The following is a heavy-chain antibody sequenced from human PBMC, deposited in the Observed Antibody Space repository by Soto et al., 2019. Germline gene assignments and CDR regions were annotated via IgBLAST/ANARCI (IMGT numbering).Heavy chain of an antibody. J-gene: IGHJ6*02. CDR1: GGSISSSNW. Sequence: PSETLSLTCAVSGGSISSSNWWSWVRQPPGKGLEWIGEIYHSGSTNYSPSLKSRVTISVDKSKNQFSLKLSSVTAADTAVYYCARGLRAELLLRYYYGMDVWGQGTTVTVSS. V-gene: IGHV4-4*02. D-gene: IGHD2-15*01. CDR3: ARGLRAELLLRYYYGMDV. CDR2: IYHSGST.